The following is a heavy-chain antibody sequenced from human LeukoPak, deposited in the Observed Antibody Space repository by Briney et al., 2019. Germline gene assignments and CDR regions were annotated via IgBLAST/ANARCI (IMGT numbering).Heavy chain of an antibody. CDR3: ARGYSSGWYYFDY. J-gene: IGHJ4*02. Sequence: SETLSLTCTVSGGSISRHYLNWIRQPPGKGLERVGYIDYSGSTDYNPSLKSRVTFSVDTSKKQFSLKLSSVTAADTAVYYCARGYSSGWYYFDYWGQGTLVTVSS. D-gene: IGHD6-19*01. CDR2: IDYSGST. V-gene: IGHV4-59*11. CDR1: GGSISRHY.